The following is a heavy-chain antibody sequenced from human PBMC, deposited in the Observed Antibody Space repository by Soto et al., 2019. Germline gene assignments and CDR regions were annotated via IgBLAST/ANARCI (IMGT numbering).Heavy chain of an antibody. CDR1: GYTFTGYD. D-gene: IGHD2-2*01. CDR2: INPKSGDR. J-gene: IGHJ3*02. CDR3: ARESNIVAVPAALNAFDI. V-gene: IGHV1-2*02. Sequence: ASVKASCKTSGYTFTGYDIHWVRQAPGQGLEWMGWINPKSGDRNYAQKFKGRVTMAGDTSISTAYMELSRLRSDDTAVYYCARESNIVAVPAALNAFDIRGRRTLDIVPS.